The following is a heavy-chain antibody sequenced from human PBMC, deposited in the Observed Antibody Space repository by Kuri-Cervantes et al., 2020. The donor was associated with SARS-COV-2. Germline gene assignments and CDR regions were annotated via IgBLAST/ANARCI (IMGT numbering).Heavy chain of an antibody. CDR1: GFTFSSYA. CDR3: AKDHGYCSGGSCYGDAFDI. V-gene: IGHV3-30-3*01. D-gene: IGHD2-15*01. Sequence: GGSLRLSCAASGFTFSSYAMHWVRQAPGKGLEWVAVISYDGSNKYYADSVKGRFTISRDNSKNTLYLQMNSLRAEDTAVYYCAKDHGYCSGGSCYGDAFDIWGQGTMVTVS. J-gene: IGHJ3*02. CDR2: ISYDGSNK.